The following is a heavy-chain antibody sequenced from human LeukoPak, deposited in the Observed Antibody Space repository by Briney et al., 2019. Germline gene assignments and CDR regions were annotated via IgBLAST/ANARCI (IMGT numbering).Heavy chain of an antibody. V-gene: IGHV3-23*01. CDR1: GFPFSSYA. D-gene: IGHD5-18*01. J-gene: IGHJ4*02. CDR2: ISGTGDNT. CDR3: AKELRHSYGSSYFDC. Sequence: PGGSLRLSCATSGFPFSSYAMSWVRQAPGKGLERVSAISGTGDNTYHADSVKGRFTISRDISKNTLYLQMNSLRAEDTAVYYCAKELRHSYGSSYFDCWGQGTLVTVSS.